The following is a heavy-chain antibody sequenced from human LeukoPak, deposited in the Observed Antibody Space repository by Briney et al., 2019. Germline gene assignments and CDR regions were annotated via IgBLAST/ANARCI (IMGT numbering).Heavy chain of an antibody. CDR1: GYTFTSYT. Sequence: GASVKVSCKASGYTFTSYTMHWVRQAPGQRLEWMGWINAGNGNTKYSQKFQGRVTITRDTSASTAYMELSSLRSEDTAVYYCARDLGLVVITTSFDYWGQGTLVTVSS. CDR2: INAGNGNT. V-gene: IGHV1-3*01. J-gene: IGHJ4*02. D-gene: IGHD3-22*01. CDR3: ARDLGLVVITTSFDY.